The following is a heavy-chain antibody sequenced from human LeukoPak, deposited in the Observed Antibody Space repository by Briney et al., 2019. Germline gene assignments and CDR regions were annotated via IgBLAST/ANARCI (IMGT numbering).Heavy chain of an antibody. CDR1: GGTFSSYT. CDR2: IIPILGIA. D-gene: IGHD2-15*01. Sequence: SVKVSCKASGGTFSSYTISWVRQAPGQGLEWMGRIIPILGIANYAQKFQGRDTITADKSTSTAYMELSSLRSEDTAVYYCARDPCSGGSCYSPYYYYYYMDVWGKGTTVTVSS. J-gene: IGHJ6*03. V-gene: IGHV1-69*04. CDR3: ARDPCSGGSCYSPYYYYYYMDV.